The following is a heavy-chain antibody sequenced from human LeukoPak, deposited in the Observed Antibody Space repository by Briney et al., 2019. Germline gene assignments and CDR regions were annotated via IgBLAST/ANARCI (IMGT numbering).Heavy chain of an antibody. CDR3: AGGCSGGSCYAPSF. J-gene: IGHJ4*02. CDR2: INHSGST. CDR1: GGSFSGYY. Sequence: PSETLSLTCAVYGGSFSGYYWSWIRQPPGKGLEWIGEINHSGSTNYNPSLKSRVTISVDTSKNQFSLKLSSVTAADTAVYYCAGGCSGGSCYAPSFWGQGTLVTVSS. V-gene: IGHV4-34*01. D-gene: IGHD2-15*01.